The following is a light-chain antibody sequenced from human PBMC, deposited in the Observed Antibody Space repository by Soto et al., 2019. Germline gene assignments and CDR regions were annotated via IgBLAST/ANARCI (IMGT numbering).Light chain of an antibody. Sequence: DIQMTQSPSSLSASLGDSVTITCQASHDISNYLNWYQHKPGKAPKLLIYDASNLEAGVPSRFSGSGSGTDFVLTISSLQPEDIATYYCQQYHNLILTFGGGTKVDIK. CDR1: HDISNY. CDR3: QQYHNLILT. V-gene: IGKV1-33*01. CDR2: DAS. J-gene: IGKJ4*01.